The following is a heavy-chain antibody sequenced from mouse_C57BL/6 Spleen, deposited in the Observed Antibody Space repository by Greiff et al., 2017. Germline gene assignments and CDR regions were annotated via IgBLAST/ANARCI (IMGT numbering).Heavy chain of an antibody. J-gene: IGHJ1*03. CDR2: INPNNGGT. CDR1: GYTFTDYY. V-gene: IGHV1-26*01. CDR3: ARERVITTGGGPWYFDV. Sequence: VQLQQSGPELVKPGASVKISCKASGYTFTDYYMNWVKQSHGKSLEWIGDINPNNGGTSYNQKFKGKATLTVDKSSSTAYMELRSLTSEDSAVYYCARERVITTGGGPWYFDVWGTGTTVTVSS. D-gene: IGHD1-1*01.